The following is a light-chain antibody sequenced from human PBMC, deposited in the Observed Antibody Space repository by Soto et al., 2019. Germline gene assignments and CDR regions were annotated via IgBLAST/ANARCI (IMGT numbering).Light chain of an antibody. CDR3: QQTHSTPQS. Sequence: DIQMAQSPSYLPASVGDTVTLTCRASQSVDNYLNWYQQKPGKAPKLLIHGASSLQSGVPSRFSGSGYGTDFSLTINSLQPEDFASYYCQQTHSTPQSFGGGTKVDIK. CDR1: QSVDNY. J-gene: IGKJ4*01. CDR2: GAS. V-gene: IGKV1-39*01.